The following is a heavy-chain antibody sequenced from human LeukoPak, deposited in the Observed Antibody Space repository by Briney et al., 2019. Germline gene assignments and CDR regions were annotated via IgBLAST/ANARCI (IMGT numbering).Heavy chain of an antibody. CDR2: IDLSDSYT. J-gene: IGHJ4*02. CDR3: TRRLVAVSGPFDY. D-gene: IGHD6-19*01. Sequence: GESLKISCKGSGYIFDNYWITWLRQMPGKGLEWMGKIDLSDSYTNYSPSFQGHVTISADKSISTAYLQWSSLKASDTAMYYCTRRLVAVSGPFDYWGQGTLVTVSS. CDR1: GYIFDNYW. V-gene: IGHV5-10-1*01.